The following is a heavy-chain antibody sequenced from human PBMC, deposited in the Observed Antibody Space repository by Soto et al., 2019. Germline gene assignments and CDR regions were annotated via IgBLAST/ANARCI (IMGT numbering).Heavy chain of an antibody. CDR2: IYDSGGT. J-gene: IGHJ4*02. V-gene: IGHV4-34*01. CDR3: ERSLNRVDTLRGSSSVTGS. D-gene: IGHD5-18*01. CDR1: GGSVSGYY. Sequence: SETLSLTCAVYGGSVSGYYWNWIRQPPGKELEWIGEIYDSGGTNYNPSLKSRVTMSVDKSKNQFSLKLNSVTAADTAVYYCERSLNRVDTLRGSSSVTGSWGQGTLVTVSS.